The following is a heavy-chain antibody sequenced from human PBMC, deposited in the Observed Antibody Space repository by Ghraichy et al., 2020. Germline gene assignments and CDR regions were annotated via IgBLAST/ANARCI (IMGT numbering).Heavy chain of an antibody. CDR2: IYPGDSDT. V-gene: IGHV5-51*01. D-gene: IGHD6-13*01. Sequence: GESLKISCKGSGYSFTSYWIGWVRQMPGKGLEWMGIIYPGDSDTRYSPSFQGQVTISADKSISTAYLQWRSLKASDTAMYYCARLGGYSRNWYYGASDYWGQGTLVTVSS. CDR1: GYSFTSYW. J-gene: IGHJ4*02. CDR3: ARLGGYSRNWYYGASDY.